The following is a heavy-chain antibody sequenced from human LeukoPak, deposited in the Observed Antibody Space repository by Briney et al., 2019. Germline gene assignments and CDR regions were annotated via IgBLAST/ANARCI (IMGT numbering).Heavy chain of an antibody. CDR2: ISASGGST. D-gene: IGHD3-22*01. J-gene: IGHJ4*02. V-gene: IGHV3-23*01. CDR3: AKDRLPLSSAYYYLPFDY. CDR1: RFTFSSYG. Sequence: GGSLRLSSAASRFTFSSYGMSWVRQAPGKGLEWVSGISASGGSTYYADSVKGRFTISRDNSKNTLYLQMNSLRAEDTAVYYCAKDRLPLSSAYYYLPFDYWGQGTLVTVSS.